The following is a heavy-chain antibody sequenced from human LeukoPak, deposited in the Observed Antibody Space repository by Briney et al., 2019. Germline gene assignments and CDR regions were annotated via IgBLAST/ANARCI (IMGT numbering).Heavy chain of an antibody. Sequence: GGLRLSCAASGFTVSSNYMSWVRQAPGKGLEWVSVIYSGGSTYYADSVKGRFTISGDNSKNTLYLQMNSLRAEDTAVYYCASSPYMVRGVAWGQGTLVTVSS. V-gene: IGHV3-66*01. J-gene: IGHJ4*02. CDR2: IYSGGST. CDR3: ASSPYMVRGVA. D-gene: IGHD3-10*01. CDR1: GFTVSSNY.